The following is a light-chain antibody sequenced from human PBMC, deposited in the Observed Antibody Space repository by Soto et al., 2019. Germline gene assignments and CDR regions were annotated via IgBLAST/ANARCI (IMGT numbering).Light chain of an antibody. J-gene: IGKJ2*01. V-gene: IGKV3-20*01. Sequence: EIVLTQSPGTLSLSPGERATLSCRASQSVSSSYLAWDQQKPGQAPRLLIYGASSRATGIPDRFSGSGSGTDFTLTISRLEPEDCAVYYCQQYGSSPGTFGQGTKLEIK. CDR1: QSVSSSY. CDR2: GAS. CDR3: QQYGSSPGT.